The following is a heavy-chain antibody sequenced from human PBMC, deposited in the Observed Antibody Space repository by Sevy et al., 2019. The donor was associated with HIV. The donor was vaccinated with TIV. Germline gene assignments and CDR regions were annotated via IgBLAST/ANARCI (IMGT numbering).Heavy chain of an antibody. J-gene: IGHJ3*02. D-gene: IGHD3-22*01. CDR2: IKQDGSDK. Sequence: GGSLILSCAASGFTFSSHYMSWVRQAPGKGLEWVANIKQDGSDKFYVESVKGRFTISRDNAKNSLYLQLSSLRAEDTAMYFCAREALYYYDSERHYDDAFDMWGPGTMVTVSS. CDR3: AREALYYYDSERHYDDAFDM. CDR1: GFTFSSHY. V-gene: IGHV3-7*01.